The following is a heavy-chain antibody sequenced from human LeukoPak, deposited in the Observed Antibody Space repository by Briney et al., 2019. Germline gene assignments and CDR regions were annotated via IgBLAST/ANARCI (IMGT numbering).Heavy chain of an antibody. CDR1: GFTFSSYA. CDR3: AKVGDFWSGSRWFDP. V-gene: IGHV3-23*01. D-gene: IGHD3-3*01. J-gene: IGHJ5*02. CDR2: ISGSGGST. Sequence: PGGSLRLSCAASGFTFSSYAMSLVRQAPGKGLEWVSAISGSGGSTYYADSVKGRFTISRDNSKNTLYLQMNSLRAEDTAVYYCAKVGDFWSGSRWFDPWGQGTLVTVSS.